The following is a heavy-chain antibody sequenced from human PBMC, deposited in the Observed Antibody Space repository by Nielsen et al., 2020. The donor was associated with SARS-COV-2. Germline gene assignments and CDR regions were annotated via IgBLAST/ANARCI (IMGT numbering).Heavy chain of an antibody. Sequence: GESLKISCAASGFTFSSYAMSWVRQAPGKGLEWVSAISGSGGSTYYADSVKGRFTISRDNSKNTLYLQMNSLRAEDTAVYYCARDLTMIVVVTVFDYWGQGTLVTVSS. V-gene: IGHV3-23*01. CDR1: GFTFSSYA. D-gene: IGHD3-22*01. J-gene: IGHJ4*02. CDR2: ISGSGGST. CDR3: ARDLTMIVVVTVFDY.